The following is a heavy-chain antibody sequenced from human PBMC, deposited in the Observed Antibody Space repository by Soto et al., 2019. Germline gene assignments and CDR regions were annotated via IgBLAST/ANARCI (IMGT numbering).Heavy chain of an antibody. Sequence: SETLSLTCSVSGVSISAYYWSWIRRPPGKGLEWIGYIYYSGSTNYNPSLKSRVTISVDTSKNQFSLKLSSVTAADTAVYYCARGRLARYCSGGSCSKEYDYWGQGTLVTVSS. V-gene: IGHV4-59*01. CDR3: ARGRLARYCSGGSCSKEYDY. D-gene: IGHD2-15*01. J-gene: IGHJ4*02. CDR1: GVSISAYY. CDR2: IYYSGST.